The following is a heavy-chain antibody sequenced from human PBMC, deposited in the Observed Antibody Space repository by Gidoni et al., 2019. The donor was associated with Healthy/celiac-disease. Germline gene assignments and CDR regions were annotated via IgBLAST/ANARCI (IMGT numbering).Heavy chain of an antibody. CDR1: GFTFSSYA. CDR3: AKFRGPYDFWSGLYYYYYYGMDV. Sequence: EVQLVESGGGLVQPGGSLRLSCAASGFTFSSYAMSWVGQASGKGLGWVSAISGSGGSTYYADSVKGRFTISRDNSKNTLYLQMNSLRAEDTAVYYCAKFRGPYDFWSGLYYYYYYGMDVWGQGTTVTVSS. CDR2: ISGSGGST. D-gene: IGHD3-3*01. J-gene: IGHJ6*02. V-gene: IGHV3-23*04.